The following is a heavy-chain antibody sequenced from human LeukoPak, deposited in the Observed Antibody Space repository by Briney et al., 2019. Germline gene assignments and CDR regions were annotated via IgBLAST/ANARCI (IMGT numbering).Heavy chain of an antibody. V-gene: IGHV4-39*01. CDR3: ARNARQWATIVPRGPFDY. D-gene: IGHD4/OR15-4a*01. CDR1: GGSISSSSYY. J-gene: IGHJ4*02. CDR2: IYYSGSP. Sequence: PSETLSLTCTVSGGSISSSSYYWGWIRHPPGEGLEWIGSIYYSGSPYFNPSLKSRVTIAVDTSKNQSSLKLSSVTAADTAVYYWARNARQWATIVPRGPFDYWGQGTLVTVSS.